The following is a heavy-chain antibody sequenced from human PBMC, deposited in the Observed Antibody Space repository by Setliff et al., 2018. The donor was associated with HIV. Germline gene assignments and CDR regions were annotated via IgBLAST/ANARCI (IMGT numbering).Heavy chain of an antibody. CDR2: INTDGSST. Sequence: GSLRLSCAASGFTSGSQWMHWVRQAPGKGLVWVSRINTDGSSTSYADSVKGRFTISRDNAKNTLYLQMNSLRAEDTAIYYCARKLRPGHGVDVWGQGTTVTVSS. V-gene: IGHV3-74*01. J-gene: IGHJ6*02. D-gene: IGHD3-10*01. CDR1: GFTSGSQW. CDR3: ARKLRPGHGVDV.